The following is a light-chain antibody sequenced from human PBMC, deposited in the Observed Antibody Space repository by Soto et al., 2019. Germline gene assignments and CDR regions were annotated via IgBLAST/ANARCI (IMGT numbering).Light chain of an antibody. CDR3: CSYAGSYTVI. J-gene: IGLJ2*01. V-gene: IGLV2-11*01. CDR1: SRDVGAYNY. Sequence: QSVLTQPRSVSGYPGQSVTISCTGTSRDVGAYNYVSWYQQLPGRAPKLIIDDVNLRPSGVPDRFSGSKSANTASLTISGLQAEDEADYHCCSYAGSYTVIFGGGTK. CDR2: DVN.